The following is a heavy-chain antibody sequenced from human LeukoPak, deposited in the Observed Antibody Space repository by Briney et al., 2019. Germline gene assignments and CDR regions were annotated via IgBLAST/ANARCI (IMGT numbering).Heavy chain of an antibody. CDR2: ISGSGGST. CDR3: AKSCTSSTCQIED. D-gene: IGHD2-2*01. CDR1: GFTFSSYS. V-gene: IGHV3-23*01. J-gene: IGHJ4*02. Sequence: PGGSLRLSCAASGFTFSSYSMNWARQAPGKGLEWVSAISGSGGSTYYADSVKGRFTISRDNAKNTVYLQMDSLRAEDTAVYYCAKSCTSSTCQIEDWGQGTLVTVSS.